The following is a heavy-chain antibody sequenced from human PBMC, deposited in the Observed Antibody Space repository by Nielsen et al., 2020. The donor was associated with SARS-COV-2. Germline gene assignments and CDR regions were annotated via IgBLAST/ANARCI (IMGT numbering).Heavy chain of an antibody. V-gene: IGHV4-4*07. D-gene: IGHD2-15*01. CDR3: ARAPDIVQVPTATPI. Sequence: SETLSLTCTVSGGSINSYYWSWIRQPAGKGLEWIGRIFATGSTNYNPSLKSRVTISVDTSKNQFSLKVTSVTAADTAVYYCARAPDIVQVPTATPIWGQGTLVTVSS. CDR2: IFATGST. CDR1: GGSINSYY. J-gene: IGHJ3*02.